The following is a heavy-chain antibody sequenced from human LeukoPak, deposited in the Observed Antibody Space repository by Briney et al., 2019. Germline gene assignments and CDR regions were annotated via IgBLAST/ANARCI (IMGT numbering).Heavy chain of an antibody. CDR2: FDPEDGET. Sequence: ASVKVSCKVSGYTLTELSMHWVRQAPGKGLEWMGGFDPEDGETIYAQKFQGRVTMTEDTSTDTAYMELSSLRSEDTAVYYCATGEKRLQLWSTQYLDYWGQGTLVTVSS. J-gene: IGHJ4*02. CDR1: GYTLTELS. CDR3: ATGEKRLQLWSTQYLDY. D-gene: IGHD5-18*01. V-gene: IGHV1-24*01.